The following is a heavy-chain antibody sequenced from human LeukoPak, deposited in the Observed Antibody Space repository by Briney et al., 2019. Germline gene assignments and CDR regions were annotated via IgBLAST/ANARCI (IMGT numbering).Heavy chain of an antibody. V-gene: IGHV4-34*01. CDR3: ARGYSSNTDY. Sequence: SETLSLTCAVYGGSFSCYYWSWIRQPPGKGLEWIWEINHSGSTNYNTSFKTRVTISVDTSKNQFSLKLSSVTAADTAVYYCARGYSSNTDYSGQGTLVTVSS. CDR2: INHSGST. J-gene: IGHJ4*02. D-gene: IGHD4-11*01. CDR1: GGSFSCYY.